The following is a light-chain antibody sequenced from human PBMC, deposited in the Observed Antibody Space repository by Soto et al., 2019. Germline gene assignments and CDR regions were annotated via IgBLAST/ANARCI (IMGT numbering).Light chain of an antibody. J-gene: IGKJ1*01. CDR3: QQYNTYKWT. Sequence: DIQMTQSPSTLPASVGDRVTIPCRASQSISGWLAWYQQKPGKAPKFLIYDATSLETGVPSRFSGSGSGTEFTLTISSLQPDDSATYYCQQYNTYKWTFGQGTKVDIK. V-gene: IGKV1-5*01. CDR2: DAT. CDR1: QSISGW.